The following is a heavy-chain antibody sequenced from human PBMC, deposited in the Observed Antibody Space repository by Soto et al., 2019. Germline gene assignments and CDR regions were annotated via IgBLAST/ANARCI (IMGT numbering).Heavy chain of an antibody. Sequence: QLQLQESGPGLVKPSETLSLTCTVSGGSISSSSYYWGWIRQPPGKGLEWIGSIYYSGSTYYNPSLNSQVTTAVDTSKNQFSLTLRSVTAADPAVYYCARLGYGSGDYWGQGTLVTVSS. D-gene: IGHD3-10*01. V-gene: IGHV4-39*01. J-gene: IGHJ4*02. CDR1: GGSISSSSYY. CDR2: IYYSGST. CDR3: ARLGYGSGDY.